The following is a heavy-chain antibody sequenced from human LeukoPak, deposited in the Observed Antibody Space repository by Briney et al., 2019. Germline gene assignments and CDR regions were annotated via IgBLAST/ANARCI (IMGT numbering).Heavy chain of an antibody. Sequence: SETLSLTCTVSGGSISSYYWSWIRQPPGKGLEWIGEIYYSGSTNYNPSLKSRVTISVDTSKNQFSLKLSSVTAADTAVYYCARHPPSGSSPNWGQGTLVTVSS. CDR3: ARHPPSGSSPN. D-gene: IGHD1-26*01. V-gene: IGHV4-59*08. CDR1: GGSISSYY. CDR2: IYYSGST. J-gene: IGHJ4*02.